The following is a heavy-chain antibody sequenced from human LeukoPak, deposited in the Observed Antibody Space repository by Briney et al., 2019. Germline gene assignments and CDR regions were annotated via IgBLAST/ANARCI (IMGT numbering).Heavy chain of an antibody. J-gene: IGHJ4*02. V-gene: IGHV3-66*01. CDR3: ARAEYSSSSGLD. D-gene: IGHD6-6*01. Sequence: GGSLRLSCAASGFAVSSNYMSWVRQAPGKGLEWVSVIYSGGSTYYADSVKGRFTISRDNSKNTLYLQMNSLRAEDTAVYYCARAEYSSSSGLDWGQGTLVTVSS. CDR2: IYSGGST. CDR1: GFAVSSNY.